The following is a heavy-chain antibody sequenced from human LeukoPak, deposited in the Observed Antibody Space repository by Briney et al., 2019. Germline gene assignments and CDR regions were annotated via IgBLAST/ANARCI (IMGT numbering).Heavy chain of an antibody. Sequence: ASVKVSCKASGYTFTSYGISWVRQAPGQGLEWMGWISAYNGNTNYAQKLQGRVTMTTDTYTSTAYMELRSLRSDDTAVYYCARDRSGLRFGDYWGQGTLVTVSS. CDR3: ARDRSGLRFGDY. J-gene: IGHJ4*02. CDR1: GYTFTSYG. D-gene: IGHD5-12*01. CDR2: ISAYNGNT. V-gene: IGHV1-18*01.